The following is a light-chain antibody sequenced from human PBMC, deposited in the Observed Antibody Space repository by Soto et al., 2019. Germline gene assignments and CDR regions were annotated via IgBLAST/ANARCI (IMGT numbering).Light chain of an antibody. Sequence: EIVLTQSPGTLSLSPGERATLSCRASQSVSSSYLARYQQRPGQAPRRLIYGASTRATGIPDRFSGSGSGTDFTLTLSRLENESIAVYYCQQSATFGPGTKVDIK. CDR2: GAS. CDR1: QSVSSSY. V-gene: IGKV3-20*01. CDR3: QQSAT. J-gene: IGKJ1*01.